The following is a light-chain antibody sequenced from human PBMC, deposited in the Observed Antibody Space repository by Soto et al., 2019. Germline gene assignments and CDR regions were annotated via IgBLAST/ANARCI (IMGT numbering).Light chain of an antibody. CDR2: DAS. J-gene: IGKJ1*01. CDR3: QQRYNWQT. CDR1: QSVGAF. Sequence: EIVLTQSPATLSLSPGDSATLSCRASQSVGAFLAWYQQKPGQAPRLLIYDASNRATGIPARFSGSGSGTDFTLTITSLEPEDFAVYYCQQRYNWQTFGQGTKVEIK. V-gene: IGKV3-11*01.